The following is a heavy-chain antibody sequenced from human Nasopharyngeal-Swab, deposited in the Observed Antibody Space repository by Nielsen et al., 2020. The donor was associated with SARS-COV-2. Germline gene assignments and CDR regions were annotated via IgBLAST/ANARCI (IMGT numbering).Heavy chain of an antibody. J-gene: IGHJ6*02. CDR2: INHSGST. CDR3: ARYRQYRGYYYYGMDV. V-gene: IGHV4-34*01. Sequence: SETLSLTCAVYGGSFSGYFWSWIRQPPGKGLEWIGEINHSGSTNYNPSLKSRVTISVDTSKNQFSLKLCSVTAADTAAYYCARYRQYRGYYYYGMDVWGQGTTVTVSS. D-gene: IGHD6-13*01. CDR1: GGSFSGYF.